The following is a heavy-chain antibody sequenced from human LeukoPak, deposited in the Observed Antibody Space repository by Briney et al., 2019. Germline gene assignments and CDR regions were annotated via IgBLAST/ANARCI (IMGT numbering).Heavy chain of an antibody. CDR1: GYTFTDYY. V-gene: IGHV1-2*02. J-gene: IGHJ4*02. Sequence: GASVKVSCKASGYTFTDYYINWVRQAPGQGLEWMGWINPNSGGTNYAQKFQGRVTITADKSTSTAYMELSSLRSEDTAVYYCARTNDFWSGYCFDYWGQGTLVTVSS. CDR3: ARTNDFWSGYCFDY. D-gene: IGHD3-3*01. CDR2: INPNSGGT.